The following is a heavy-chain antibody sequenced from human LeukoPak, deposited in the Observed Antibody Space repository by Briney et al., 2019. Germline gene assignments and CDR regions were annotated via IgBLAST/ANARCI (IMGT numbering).Heavy chain of an antibody. J-gene: IGHJ6*04. Sequence: KPSETLSLTCAVYGGSFSAYYWSWTRQPPGKGLEWIGEINHSGSTNYNSSLKSRVTMSVDTSKNQFSLKLNSVTAADTAVYYCARGGRFAPIVVVVAATQLMDVWGKGTTVTVSS. D-gene: IGHD2-15*01. V-gene: IGHV4-34*01. CDR2: INHSGST. CDR1: GGSFSAYY. CDR3: ARGGRFAPIVVVVAATQLMDV.